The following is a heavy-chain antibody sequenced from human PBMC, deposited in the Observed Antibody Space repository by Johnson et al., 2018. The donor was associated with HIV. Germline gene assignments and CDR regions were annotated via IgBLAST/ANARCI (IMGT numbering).Heavy chain of an antibody. D-gene: IGHD3-16*01. Sequence: QVQLVESGGGLVQPGGSLRLSCAASGFTFSSYWMSWVRQAPGKGLEWVAVIWDDGSKKNYVDSVKGRFTISRDNSKNTLYRQMNSLRAEDTAVYYCARPRGAQAGLGAFDIWGQGTMVTVSS. CDR1: GFTFSSYW. CDR2: IWDDGSKK. J-gene: IGHJ3*02. V-gene: IGHV3-33*08. CDR3: ARPRGAQAGLGAFDI.